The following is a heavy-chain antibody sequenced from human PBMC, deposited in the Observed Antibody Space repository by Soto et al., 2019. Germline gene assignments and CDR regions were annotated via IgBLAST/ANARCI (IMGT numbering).Heavy chain of an antibody. V-gene: IGHV1-8*01. J-gene: IGHJ6*03. D-gene: IGHD2-15*01. CDR2: INPNSCNT. CDR3: ARSPFIDYFSMDV. CDR1: GYSFTSYD. Sequence: QVQLVQSGAEVKKPGASVMLSCKASGYSFTSYDINWVRQAAGQGLEWVGWINPNSCNTDYAQKFQGRVTMTRDTSIRTAYTELSSLRSEDTAVYYCARSPFIDYFSMDVWGKGTTVTVSS.